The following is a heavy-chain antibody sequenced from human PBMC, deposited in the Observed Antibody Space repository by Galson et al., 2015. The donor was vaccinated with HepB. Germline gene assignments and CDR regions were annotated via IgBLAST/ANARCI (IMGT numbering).Heavy chain of an antibody. CDR3: ANGVYRNDGSGYHSEYFHH. V-gene: IGHV3-11*01. CDR1: GFTFSDYY. J-gene: IGHJ1*01. CDR2: ISSSGNNI. Sequence: SLRLSCAASGFTFSDYYFSWIRQAPGKGPEWVSYISSSGNNIYYVGSVKGRFTISRDNAKNSLYLQMNSLRAEDTAVYYCANGVYRNDGSGYHSEYFHHWGQGTPVTVSS. D-gene: IGHD3-22*01.